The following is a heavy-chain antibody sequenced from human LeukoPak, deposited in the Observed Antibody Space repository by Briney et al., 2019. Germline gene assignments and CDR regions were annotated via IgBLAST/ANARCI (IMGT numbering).Heavy chain of an antibody. Sequence: SETLSLTCTVSGGPISSYYWSWIRQPAGMPLEWIGRIYGCGGTNYNPSLKSRVTISVDTSKNQFSLKLSSVTAADTAVYFCARVSEGGYYYFDYWGQGTLVTVSS. V-gene: IGHV4-4*07. CDR1: GGPISSYY. J-gene: IGHJ4*02. CDR2: IYGCGGT. D-gene: IGHD3-22*01. CDR3: ARVSEGGYYYFDY.